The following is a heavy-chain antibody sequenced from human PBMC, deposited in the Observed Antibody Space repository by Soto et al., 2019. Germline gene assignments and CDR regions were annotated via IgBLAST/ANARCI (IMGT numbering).Heavy chain of an antibody. J-gene: IGHJ6*02. Sequence: GGSLRLSCAASGFTFSSYAMHWVRQAPGKGLEWVAVISYDGSNKYYADSVKGRFTISRDNSKNTLYLQMNSLRAEDTAVYYCARDITTNMNGMDVWGRETTVTV. CDR1: GFTFSSYA. D-gene: IGHD3-10*01. CDR3: ARDITTNMNGMDV. V-gene: IGHV3-30-3*01. CDR2: ISYDGSNK.